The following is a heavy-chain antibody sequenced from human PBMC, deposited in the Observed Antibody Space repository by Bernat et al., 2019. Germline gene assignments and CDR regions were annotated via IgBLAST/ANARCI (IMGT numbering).Heavy chain of an antibody. CDR3: ARGPNYYDSSGYYYLFYYGMDV. CDR2: IWYDGSNK. Sequence: QVQLVESGGGVVQPGRSLRLFCAASGFTFSSYGMHWVRQAPGKGLEWVAVIWYDGSNKYYADSVKGRFTISRDNSKNTLYLQMNSLRAEDTAVYYCARGPNYYDSSGYYYLFYYGMDVWGQGTTVTVSS. J-gene: IGHJ6*02. CDR1: GFTFSSYG. D-gene: IGHD3-22*01. V-gene: IGHV3-33*01.